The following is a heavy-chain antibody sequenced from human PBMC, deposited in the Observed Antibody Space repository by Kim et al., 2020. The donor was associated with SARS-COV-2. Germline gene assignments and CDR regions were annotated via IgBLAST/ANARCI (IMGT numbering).Heavy chain of an antibody. D-gene: IGHD6-19*01. J-gene: IGHJ4*02. CDR3: ARGGSGWYGNDY. Sequence: GGSLRLSCAASGFTFRLSLMPWVLHAPGKGLVWVSRINSDGSSTSYADSVKGRFTISRDNAKNTLYLQMNSLRAEDTAVYYCARGGSGWYGNDYWGQGTLVPVSS. CDR2: INSDGSST. V-gene: IGHV3-74*01. CDR1: GFTFRLSL.